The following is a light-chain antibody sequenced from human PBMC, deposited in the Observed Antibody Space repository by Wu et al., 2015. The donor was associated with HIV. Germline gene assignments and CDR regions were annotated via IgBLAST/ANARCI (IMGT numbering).Light chain of an antibody. CDR1: QGFSSY. V-gene: IGKV1-9*01. CDR3: QQLTGYPIT. Sequence: DVQLTQSPSFLSASVGDRVTITCRASQGFSSYLAWYQQKSGRAPKLLIYAASTLQSGVPSRFSGSGSGTEFILTITSLQPEDFATYYCQQLTGYPITFGGGTKVEIK. CDR2: AAS. J-gene: IGKJ4*01.